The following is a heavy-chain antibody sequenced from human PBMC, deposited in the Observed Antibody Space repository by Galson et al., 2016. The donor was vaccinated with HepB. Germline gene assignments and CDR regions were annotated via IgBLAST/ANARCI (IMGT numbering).Heavy chain of an antibody. Sequence: SVKGRFTISRDNAKNSLYLQMNSLRAEDTAVYYCARGRTALGGQGTLVTVSS. J-gene: IGHJ4*02. D-gene: IGHD5-18*01. V-gene: IGHV3-11*05. CDR3: ARGRTAL.